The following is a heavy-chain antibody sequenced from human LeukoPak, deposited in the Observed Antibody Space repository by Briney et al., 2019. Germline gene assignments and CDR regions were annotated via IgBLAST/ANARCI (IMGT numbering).Heavy chain of an antibody. V-gene: IGHV3-48*03. D-gene: IGHD3-10*02. CDR3: AELGITMIGGV. Sequence: GGSLRLSCAASGFTFSSYEMNWVRQAPGKGLEWVSYISSSGSTINYADSVKGRFSISRDNAKNSLYLQMNSLRAEDTAVYYCAELGITMIGGVWGKGTTVTISS. CDR1: GFTFSSYE. J-gene: IGHJ6*04. CDR2: ISSSGSTI.